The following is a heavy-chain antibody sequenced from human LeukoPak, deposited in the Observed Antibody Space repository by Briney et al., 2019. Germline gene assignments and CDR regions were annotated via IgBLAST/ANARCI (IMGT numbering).Heavy chain of an antibody. CDR1: GFTFSDYY. V-gene: IGHV3-11*01. J-gene: IGHJ4*02. CDR2: ISSSGSTI. Sequence: GGSLRLSCAASGFTFSDYYMSWIRQAPGKGLEWVSYISSSGSTIYYADSVKGRFTISRDDAKNSLYLQMNSLRAEDTAVYYCARVVRGPLYYFDYWGQGTLVTVSS. CDR3: ARVVRGPLYYFDY. D-gene: IGHD3-10*01.